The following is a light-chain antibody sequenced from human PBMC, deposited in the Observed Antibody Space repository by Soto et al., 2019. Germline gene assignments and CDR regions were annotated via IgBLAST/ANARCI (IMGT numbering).Light chain of an antibody. CDR2: DAS. V-gene: IGKV1-5*01. J-gene: IGKJ1*01. Sequence: DIQMTQSPSTLSASVGDRVTITCRASQSISSWLAWYQQKPGKAPKLLIYDASSLESGVPSRFSGSGSGTDFTLTISRLEPEDFAVYYCQQHGNSPWTFGQVTKV. CDR1: QSISSW. CDR3: QQHGNSPWT.